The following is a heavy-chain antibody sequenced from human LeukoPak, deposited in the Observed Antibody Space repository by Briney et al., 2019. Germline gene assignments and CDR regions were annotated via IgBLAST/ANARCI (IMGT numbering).Heavy chain of an antibody. CDR2: TYYRSTWYD. CDR3: ARRLTQYDCFDP. CDR1: GDSVSSNSVT. J-gene: IGHJ5*02. D-gene: IGHD2-2*01. V-gene: IGHV6-1*01. Sequence: SQTLSLTCAISGDSVSSNSVTWDWIRQSPSRGLEWLGRTYYRSTWYDDYAVSVRGRITVNPDTSKNQFSLHLNSVTPEDTAVYYCARRLTQYDCFDPWGQGILVTVSS.